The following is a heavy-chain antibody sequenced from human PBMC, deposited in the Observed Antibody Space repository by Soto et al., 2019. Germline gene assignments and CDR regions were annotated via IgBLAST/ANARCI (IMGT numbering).Heavy chain of an antibody. J-gene: IGHJ4*02. CDR1: GFSFGDYE. CDR2: IRRKADGGTA. CDR3: NRDDKAAELRHFDHVFDY. D-gene: IGHD3-9*01. Sequence: PGGSLRLSCSGSGFSFGDYEMTWVRQAPGKGLEWVGCIRRKADGGTADYAASVRGRFIISRDDSGGIAYLQMNNLKTEDTAVYYCNRDDKAAELRHFDHVFDYWGQGVVATVSS. V-gene: IGHV3-49*04.